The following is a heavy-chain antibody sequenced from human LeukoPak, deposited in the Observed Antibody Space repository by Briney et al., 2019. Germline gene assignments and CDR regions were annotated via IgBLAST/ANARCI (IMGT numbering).Heavy chain of an antibody. CDR3: TRDMIRGVVNY. CDR2: INKDGRSA. J-gene: IGHJ4*02. D-gene: IGHD3-10*01. CDR1: GFTFSSYW. V-gene: IGHV3-74*01. Sequence: PGGSLRLTCAVSGFTFSSYWMHWIRQAPGKGLVWVARINKDGRSASYADSVKGRLTISRDNRKYTLYLQMNSLRDEDTAVYFCTRDMIRGVVNYWGQGTLVSISS.